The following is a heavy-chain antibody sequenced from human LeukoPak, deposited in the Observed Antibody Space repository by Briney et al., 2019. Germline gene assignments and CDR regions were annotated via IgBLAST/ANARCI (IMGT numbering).Heavy chain of an antibody. CDR1: GYTFTGYY. J-gene: IGHJ1*01. CDR2: INPNSDGT. V-gene: IGHV1-2*02. CDR3: ARGSYDSSDFEYFQH. Sequence: ASVKVSFKASGYTFTGYYMHWVRQAPGQGLEWMGWINPNSDGTNYAQNFQGRVTMTRDTSISTAYMELSRLRSDDTAVYYCARGSYDSSDFEYFQHWGQGTLVTVSS. D-gene: IGHD3-22*01.